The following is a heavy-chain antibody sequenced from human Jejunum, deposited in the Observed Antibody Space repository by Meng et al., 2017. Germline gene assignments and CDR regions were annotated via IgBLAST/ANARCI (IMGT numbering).Heavy chain of an antibody. CDR2: IYYSGST. D-gene: IGHD6-13*01. V-gene: IGHV4-61*01. CDR3: ARGGFFEAAAANLIDS. Sequence: QVQLQESGPGLVRPSETLSLPCTVSGGSVSSGNYYWSWIRQPPGKGLEWIGYIYYSGSTNYNPSLKSRVTISVDTSKNQFSLKLNSVTAADTAVYYCARGGFFEAAAANLIDSWGQGTLVTVSS. J-gene: IGHJ4*02. CDR1: GGSVSSGNYY.